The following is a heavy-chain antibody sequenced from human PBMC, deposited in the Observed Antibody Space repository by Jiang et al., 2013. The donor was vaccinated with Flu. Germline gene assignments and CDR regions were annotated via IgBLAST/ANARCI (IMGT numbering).Heavy chain of an antibody. CDR1: GGSISNDF. Sequence: LLKPSETLSLTCTVSGGSISNDFYNWIRQPPGKGLEWIGYIYYTGSTSYNPSLKSRVIISLDTSKNQFSLKLSSVTAADAAMYYCARGQVGASTLFDYWGQGILVTVSS. CDR3: ARGQVGASTLFDY. CDR2: IYYTGST. D-gene: IGHD1-26*01. V-gene: IGHV4-59*01. J-gene: IGHJ4*02.